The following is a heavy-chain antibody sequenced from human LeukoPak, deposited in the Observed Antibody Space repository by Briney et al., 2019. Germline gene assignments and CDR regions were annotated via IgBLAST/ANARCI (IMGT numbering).Heavy chain of an antibody. CDR2: IYYSGST. D-gene: IGHD5-24*01. Sequence: SQTLSLTCTVSGGSISSGGYYWSWIRQHPGKGLEWIGYIYYSGSTYYNPSLKSRVTISVDTSKNQFSLKLSSVTAADTAVYYCARATIDGYNYFDYWGQGTLVTVSS. CDR3: ARATIDGYNYFDY. J-gene: IGHJ4*02. CDR1: GGSISSGGYY. V-gene: IGHV4-31*03.